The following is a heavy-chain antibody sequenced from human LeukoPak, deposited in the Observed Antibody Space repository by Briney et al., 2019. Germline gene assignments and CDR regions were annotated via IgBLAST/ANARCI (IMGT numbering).Heavy chain of an antibody. CDR1: GDSISSGDYS. D-gene: IGHD3-22*01. Sequence: PSETLSLTCAVSGDSISSGDYSRSWIRQPPGKGLEWIGYIYNSGTTKYNPSLKSRVTISVDTSKNQFSLKLSSVTAADTAIYYCARNGDDSSDYYYFDYWGQGTLVTVSS. J-gene: IGHJ4*02. CDR3: ARNGDDSSDYYYFDY. CDR2: IYNSGTT. V-gene: IGHV4-30-4*07.